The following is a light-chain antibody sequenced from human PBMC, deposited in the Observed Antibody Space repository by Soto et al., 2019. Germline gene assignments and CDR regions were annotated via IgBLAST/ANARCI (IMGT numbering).Light chain of an antibody. V-gene: IGKV3-11*01. CDR2: DSS. CDR1: QSVSSF. CDR3: QQRSNWPLT. Sequence: EIVLTQSPATLSLSPVDKATLSCRASQSVSSFLAWYQQRPGQAPRLLIYDSSNRATAIPARFSGSGSGTDFTLTISSLEPEDFAVYYCQQRSNWPLTFGGGTKVEI. J-gene: IGKJ4*01.